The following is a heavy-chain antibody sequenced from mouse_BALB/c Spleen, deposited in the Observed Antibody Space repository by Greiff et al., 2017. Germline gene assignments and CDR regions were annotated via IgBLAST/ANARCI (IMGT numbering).Heavy chain of an antibody. Sequence: EVQGVESGGGLVQPGGSRKLSCAASGFTFSSFGMHWVRQTPEKGLEWVAYISSGSSTIYYADTVKGRFTISRDNPMNTLFLQMTSLRSEDTAMYYCARGDYGNFPWFAYWGQGTLVTVSA. CDR2: ISSGSSTI. J-gene: IGHJ3*01. D-gene: IGHD2-1*01. V-gene: IGHV5-17*02. CDR1: GFTFSSFG. CDR3: ARGDYGNFPWFAY.